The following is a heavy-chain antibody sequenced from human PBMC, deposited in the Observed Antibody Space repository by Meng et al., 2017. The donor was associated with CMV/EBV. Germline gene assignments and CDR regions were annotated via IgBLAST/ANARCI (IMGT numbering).Heavy chain of an antibody. D-gene: IGHD3-3*01. V-gene: IGHV4-59*01. Sequence: SETLSLTCTVSGGSISSYYWSWIRQPPGKGLEWIGYIYYSGSTNYNPSLKSRVTISVDTSKNQFSLKLSSVTAADTDVYYCARVGGHYDFWSGYAQLGYFDYWGQGTLVTVSS. CDR1: GGSISSYY. J-gene: IGHJ4*02. CDR3: ARVGGHYDFWSGYAQLGYFDY. CDR2: IYYSGST.